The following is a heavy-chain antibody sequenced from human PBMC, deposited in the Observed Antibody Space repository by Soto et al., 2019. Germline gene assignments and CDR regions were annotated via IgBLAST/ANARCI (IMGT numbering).Heavy chain of an antibody. CDR1: GFTFSIYW. CDR2: MKYDGSTT. J-gene: IGHJ6*02. D-gene: IGHD4-17*01. V-gene: IGHV3-74*01. Sequence: EVQVVESGGGLVQPGGSLRLSCVASGFTFSIYWMHWVRQAPGTGLVWVSRMKYDGSTTSYADSVKGRFTISRDNAKNTVYLQVNSLRAEDTGVYYCARGLRNYYGVDVWGQGTTVTVSS. CDR3: ARGLRNYYGVDV.